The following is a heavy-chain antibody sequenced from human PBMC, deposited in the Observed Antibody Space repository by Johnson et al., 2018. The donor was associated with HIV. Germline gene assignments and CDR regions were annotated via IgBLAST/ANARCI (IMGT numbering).Heavy chain of an antibody. J-gene: IGHJ3*02. CDR1: GFTVSSNY. V-gene: IGHV3-13*01. Sequence: DVQLVESGGGLVQPGGSLRLSCAASGFTVSSNYMSWVRQATGKGLEWVSAIGTAGDTYYPGSVKGRFTISRENAKNSLYLQMNSLRAGDTAVYYCARSTGARAAFDIWGQGTMVTVSS. CDR3: ARSTGARAAFDI. D-gene: IGHD1-1*01. CDR2: IGTAGDT.